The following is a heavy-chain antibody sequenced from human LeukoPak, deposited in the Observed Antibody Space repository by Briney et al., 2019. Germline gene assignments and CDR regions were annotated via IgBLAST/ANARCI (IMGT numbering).Heavy chain of an antibody. V-gene: IGHV3-15*01. D-gene: IGHD6-13*01. CDR2: IKSKTDGGTT. CDR1: GLTFSDAW. J-gene: IGHJ4*02. CDR3: TTFNFIAAAGVDF. Sequence: GGSLRLSCAASGLTFSDAWMSWVRQAPGKGLEWVGCIKSKTDGGTTDYAAPVKDRFTISRDDSKNTLYLQMNSLKTEDTAVYYCTTFNFIAAAGVDFWGQGTLVTVSS.